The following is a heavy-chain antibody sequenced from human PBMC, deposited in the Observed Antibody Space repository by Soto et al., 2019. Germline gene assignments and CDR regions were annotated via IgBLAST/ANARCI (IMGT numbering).Heavy chain of an antibody. J-gene: IGHJ4*02. CDR2: IIPIFGTA. CDR1: GGTFSSYA. Sequence: GASVKVSCKASGGTFSSYAISWVRQAPGQGLEWMGGIIPIFGTANYAQKFQGRVTITADESTSTAYMELNSLRAEDTAVYYCATHPYSSGWYSWGQGTLVTAPQ. V-gene: IGHV1-69*13. CDR3: ATHPYSSGWYS. D-gene: IGHD6-13*01.